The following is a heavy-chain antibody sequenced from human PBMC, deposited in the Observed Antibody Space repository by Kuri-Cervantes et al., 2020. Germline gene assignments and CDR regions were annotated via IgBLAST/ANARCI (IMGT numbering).Heavy chain of an antibody. CDR3: AKGGDGYNVNWFDP. Sequence: GESLKISCAASGFTFSSYGMHWVRQAPGKGLEWVAVISYDGSNKYYADSVKGRFTISRDNSKNTLYLQMNSLRAEDTAVYYCAKGGDGYNVNWFDPRGQGTLVTVSS. J-gene: IGHJ5*02. CDR2: ISYDGSNK. D-gene: IGHD5-24*01. CDR1: GFTFSSYG. V-gene: IGHV3-30*18.